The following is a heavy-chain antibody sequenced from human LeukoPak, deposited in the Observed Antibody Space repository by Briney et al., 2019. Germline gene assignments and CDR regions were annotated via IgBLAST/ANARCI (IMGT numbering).Heavy chain of an antibody. J-gene: IGHJ4*02. V-gene: IGHV3-21*01. CDR3: AREKGYYYDSSGPFDY. CDR1: GFTFSSYS. D-gene: IGHD3-22*01. Sequence: GGSLRLSCAAPGFTFSSYSMNWVRQAPGKGLEWVSSISSSSSYIYYADSVKGRFTISRDNAKNSLYLQTNSLRAEDTAVYYCAREKGYYYDSSGPFDYWGQGTLVTVSS. CDR2: ISSSSSYI.